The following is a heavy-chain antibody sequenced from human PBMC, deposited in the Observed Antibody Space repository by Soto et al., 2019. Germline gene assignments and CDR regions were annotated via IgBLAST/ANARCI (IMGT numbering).Heavy chain of an antibody. CDR2: INPTTTTT. D-gene: IGHD6-13*01. V-gene: IGHV1-46*03. Sequence: ASVKVSCKAPENTFSTYSLHWVRQAPGQGLEWMGVINPTTTTTTDAQKFQGRVTMTRDTSTSTVFLELSSLRSGDTAVYYCARDLYSTSWYVRAFDMWGQGTMVTVSS. J-gene: IGHJ3*02. CDR3: ARDLYSTSWYVRAFDM. CDR1: ENTFSTYS.